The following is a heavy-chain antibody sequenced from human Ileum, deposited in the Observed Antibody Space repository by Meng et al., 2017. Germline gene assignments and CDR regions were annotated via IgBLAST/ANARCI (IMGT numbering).Heavy chain of an antibody. D-gene: IGHD5-12*01. Sequence: QVQLVQSGAVVKKPGASVTVSCKASGYTFTDYGISWVRQAPGQRLQWLGWVSGYSGQSHYAQKVQDRVAMTTDTSTNTAYMELRSLRSDDTAVYYCAKDSVATATQFDSWGQGTLVTVSS. J-gene: IGHJ4*02. V-gene: IGHV1-18*01. CDR2: VSGYSGQS. CDR1: GYTFTDYG. CDR3: AKDSVATATQFDS.